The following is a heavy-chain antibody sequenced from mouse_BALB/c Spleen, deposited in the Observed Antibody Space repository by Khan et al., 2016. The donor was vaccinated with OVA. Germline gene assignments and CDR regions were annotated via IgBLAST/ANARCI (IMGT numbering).Heavy chain of an antibody. Sequence: QVQLQQPGAELVRPGTSVKMSCKAAGYTFTNYWIGWVKQRPGHGLEWIGDIFPGGGYTNYDEKFKGMATLTTDTSSSTAYMQLSSLTSEDSAIYYCARRVAARATWDFFDYWGQGTTLTVSS. V-gene: IGHV1-63*02. J-gene: IGHJ2*01. CDR2: IFPGGGYT. CDR3: ARRVAARATWDFFDY. CDR1: GYTFTNYW. D-gene: IGHD3-1*01.